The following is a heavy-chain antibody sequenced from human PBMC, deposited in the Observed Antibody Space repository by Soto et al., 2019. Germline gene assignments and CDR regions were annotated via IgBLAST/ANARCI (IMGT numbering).Heavy chain of an antibody. J-gene: IGHJ4*02. Sequence: SETLSLTCAVSGGSISSGGYSWSWMRQPPGKGLEWIGYIYHSGSTYYNPSLKSRVTISVDRSKNQFSLKLSSVTAADTAVYYCARRYGGTSDYWGQGTLVTVSS. D-gene: IGHD2-15*01. CDR1: GGSISSGGYS. CDR3: ARRYGGTSDY. CDR2: IYHSGST. V-gene: IGHV4-30-2*01.